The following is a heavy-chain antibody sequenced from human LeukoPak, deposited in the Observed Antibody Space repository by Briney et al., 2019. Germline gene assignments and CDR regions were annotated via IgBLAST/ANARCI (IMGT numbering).Heavy chain of an antibody. V-gene: IGHV3-23*01. Sequence: GGSLRLSCAASGFTFSSYAMSWVRQAPGKGLEWDSAISGSGGSTYYADSVKGRFTISRDNPKNTLYLQMNSLRAEDTAVYYCAKASGYSSSWYEDYWGQGTLVTVSS. J-gene: IGHJ4*02. CDR3: AKASGYSSSWYEDY. CDR1: GFTFSSYA. D-gene: IGHD6-13*01. CDR2: ISGSGGST.